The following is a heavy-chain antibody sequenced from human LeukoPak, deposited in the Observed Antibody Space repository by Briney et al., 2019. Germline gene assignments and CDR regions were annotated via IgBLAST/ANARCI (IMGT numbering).Heavy chain of an antibody. Sequence: GASVKVSCKASGYTFTSYDINWVRQATGQGLEWMGWMNPNSGNTGYAQKFQGRVTMTRNTSISTAYMELSSLRSEDTAVYYCARLDWSFPLYYYYGMDVWGQGTTVTVSS. CDR1: GYTFTSYD. V-gene: IGHV1-8*01. CDR2: MNPNSGNT. CDR3: ARLDWSFPLYYYYGMDV. J-gene: IGHJ6*02. D-gene: IGHD3/OR15-3a*01.